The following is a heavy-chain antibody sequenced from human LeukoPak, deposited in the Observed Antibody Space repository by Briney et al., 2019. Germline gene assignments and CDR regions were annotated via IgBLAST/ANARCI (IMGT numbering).Heavy chain of an antibody. Sequence: GGSLRLSCAASGFAFTTYSMNWVRQALGKGLEWISYISSSGNTMYHADSVKGRFSISRDNAKNSLYLQMNTLRAEDTAVYYCAREDGSSYYFDYWGQGILVTVSS. V-gene: IGHV3-48*04. CDR3: AREDGSSYYFDY. J-gene: IGHJ4*02. CDR2: ISSSGNTM. D-gene: IGHD1-26*01. CDR1: GFAFTTYS.